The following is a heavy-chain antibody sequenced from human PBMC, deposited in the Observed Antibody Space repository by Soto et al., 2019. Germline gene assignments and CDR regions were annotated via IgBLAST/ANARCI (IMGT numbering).Heavy chain of an antibody. CDR3: ARQSVGPYGSGSYFDY. CDR2: IYYSGSP. CDR1: GGSISSYY. V-gene: IGHV4-59*08. D-gene: IGHD3-10*01. J-gene: IGHJ4*02. Sequence: QVQLQESGPGLVKPSETLSLTCTVSGGSISSYYWSWIRQPPGKGLEWIGYIYYSGSPNYNPSLKSRVTISVDTSKNQFSLKLSSVTAADTAVYYCARQSVGPYGSGSYFDYWGQGTLVTVSS.